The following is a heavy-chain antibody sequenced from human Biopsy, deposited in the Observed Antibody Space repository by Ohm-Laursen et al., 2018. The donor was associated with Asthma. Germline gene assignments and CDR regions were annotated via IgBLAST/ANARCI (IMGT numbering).Heavy chain of an antibody. Sequence: SDTLSLTCIVSGDAMSTSGSYWGWIRQSPGKGLEWIGSIYYSGRTYYNPSLESRVTISADTSKNHFSLKVTSVTAADTAVYYCARAVSSSSYWYSDLWGRGTLVTVSS. D-gene: IGHD6-6*01. J-gene: IGHJ2*01. CDR2: IYYSGRT. CDR3: ARAVSSSSYWYSDL. CDR1: GDAMSTSGSY. V-gene: IGHV4-39*02.